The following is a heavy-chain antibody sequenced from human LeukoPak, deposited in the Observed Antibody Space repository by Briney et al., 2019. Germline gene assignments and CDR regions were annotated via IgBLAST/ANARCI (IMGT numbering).Heavy chain of an antibody. D-gene: IGHD3-16*01. Sequence: PSETLSLTCTVSGGSISSYYWSWIRQPAGKGPEWIGRIYTSGSTNYNPSLKSRVTMSVDTSKNQFSLKLSSVTAADTAVYYCAREMYGFGGVIYYYYYMDVWGKGTTVTVSS. CDR1: GGSISSYY. CDR3: AREMYGFGGVIYYYYYMDV. J-gene: IGHJ6*03. V-gene: IGHV4-4*07. CDR2: IYTSGST.